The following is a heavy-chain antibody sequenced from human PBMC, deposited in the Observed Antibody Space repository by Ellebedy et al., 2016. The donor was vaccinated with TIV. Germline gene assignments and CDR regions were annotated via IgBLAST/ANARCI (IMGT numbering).Heavy chain of an antibody. CDR1: GFTLSSFS. D-gene: IGHD1-20*01. J-gene: IGHJ4*02. Sequence: GESLKISCEVSGFTLSSFSMNWVRQAPGTGLEWVSYFSSSGTFIWYADSVRGRFTISRDNAKNSLILQMNSLRAEDTAIYYFVRDHNWAFDYWGQGILVTVSS. CDR2: FSSSGTFI. CDR3: VRDHNWAFDY. V-gene: IGHV3-21*05.